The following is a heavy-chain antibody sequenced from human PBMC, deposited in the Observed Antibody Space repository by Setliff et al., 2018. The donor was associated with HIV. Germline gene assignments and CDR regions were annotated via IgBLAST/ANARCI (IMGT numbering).Heavy chain of an antibody. CDR3: ARHDRGNTYGQGYFDY. CDR1: SYSIDSGYF. J-gene: IGHJ4*02. CDR2: ISHSGST. D-gene: IGHD5-18*01. V-gene: IGHV4-38-2*01. Sequence: SETLSLTCGVSSYSIDSGYFWGWIRQPPGKGLEWIGSISHSGSTYYDPSLKSRVTISVDTSKNQFSLKVRSVTAADTAIYYCARHDRGNTYGQGYFDYWGQGALVTVSS.